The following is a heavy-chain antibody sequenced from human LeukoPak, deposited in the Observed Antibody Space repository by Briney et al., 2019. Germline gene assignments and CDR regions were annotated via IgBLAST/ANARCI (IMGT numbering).Heavy chain of an antibody. Sequence: GRSLRLSCAASGFTFSSCGMHWVRQAPGKGLEWVAVIWYDGTNKYYADSVKGRFTISRDNSKNTLYLQMNSLRAEDTAVYYCARGRDGYNWIDYWGQGTLATVSS. J-gene: IGHJ4*02. CDR3: ARGRDGYNWIDY. V-gene: IGHV3-33*01. CDR1: GFTFSSCG. D-gene: IGHD5-24*01. CDR2: IWYDGTNK.